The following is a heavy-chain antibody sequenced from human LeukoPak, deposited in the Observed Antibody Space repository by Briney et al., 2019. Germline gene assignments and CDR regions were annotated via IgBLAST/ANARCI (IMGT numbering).Heavy chain of an antibody. Sequence: GGSLRLSCAASGFTFSSYGMIWVRQAPGKGLEWVSAISGSGGSTYYADSVKGRFTISRDNSKNTLYLQMNSLRAEDTAVYYCAKVDITMVRGVITRYDYWGQGTLVTVSS. J-gene: IGHJ4*02. CDR2: ISGSGGST. D-gene: IGHD3-10*01. CDR3: AKVDITMVRGVITRYDY. CDR1: GFTFSSYG. V-gene: IGHV3-23*01.